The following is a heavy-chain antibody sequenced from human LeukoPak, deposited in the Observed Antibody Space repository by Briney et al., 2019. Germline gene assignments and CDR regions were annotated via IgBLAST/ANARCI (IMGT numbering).Heavy chain of an antibody. CDR1: GGSISSGGYY. CDR3: ARLYYYDSSGYYNYFDY. D-gene: IGHD3-22*01. V-gene: IGHV4-31*03. J-gene: IGHJ4*02. Sequence: PSQTLSLTCTVSGGSISSGGYYWSWIRQHPGKGLEWIGYIYYSGSTYYNPSLKSRVTISVDTSKNQFSLKLSSVTAADTAVYYCARLYYYDSSGYYNYFDYWGQGTLVTVSS. CDR2: IYYSGST.